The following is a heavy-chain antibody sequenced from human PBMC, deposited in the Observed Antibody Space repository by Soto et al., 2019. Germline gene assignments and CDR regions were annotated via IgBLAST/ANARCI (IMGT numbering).Heavy chain of an antibody. Sequence: PGGSLRLSCAASGFTFSDYYMGWIRQAPGKRLEWVSYISSSGSTIYYADSVKGRFTISRDNAKNSLYLQMNSLRAEDTAVYYCVRDVGHCSGDCRKYGMDVWGQGTTVTVSS. V-gene: IGHV3-11*04. J-gene: IGHJ6*02. D-gene: IGHD2-15*01. CDR2: ISSSGSTI. CDR1: GFTFSDYY. CDR3: VRDVGHCSGDCRKYGMDV.